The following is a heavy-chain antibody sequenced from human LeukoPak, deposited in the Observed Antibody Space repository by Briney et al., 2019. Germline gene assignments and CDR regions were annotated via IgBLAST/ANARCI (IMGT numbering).Heavy chain of an antibody. CDR3: ARHSSGWSWGYYGMDV. J-gene: IGHJ6*02. D-gene: IGHD6-19*01. CDR1: GGSLRSSGHW. Sequence: SETLSLTCTVSGGSLRSSGHWWVWIRQPPGKGLEWIGSIHYSGKVYHNPSLKSRVTTSVDTSTDQFSLRLSSATAADTAIYYCARHSSGWSWGYYGMDVWGQGTTVTVSS. V-gene: IGHV4-39*01. CDR2: IHYSGKV.